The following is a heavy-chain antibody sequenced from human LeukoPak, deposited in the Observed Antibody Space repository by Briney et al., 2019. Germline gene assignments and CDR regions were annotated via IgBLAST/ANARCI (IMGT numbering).Heavy chain of an antibody. CDR1: GGSISSYY. D-gene: IGHD6-13*01. J-gene: IGHJ6*02. CDR3: ARITSEYSSSWYVGGYYYGMDV. Sequence: PSETLSLTCTVSGGSISSYYWSWIRQPAGKGLEWIGRIYTSGSTNYNPSLKSRVTMSVDMSKNQFSLKLSSVTAADTAVYYCARITSEYSSSWYVGGYYYGMDVWGQGTTVTVSS. V-gene: IGHV4-4*07. CDR2: IYTSGST.